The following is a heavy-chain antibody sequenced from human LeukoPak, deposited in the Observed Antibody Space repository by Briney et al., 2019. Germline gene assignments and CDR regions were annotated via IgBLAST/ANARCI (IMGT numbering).Heavy chain of an antibody. CDR3: ASGDSSSWSFDY. D-gene: IGHD6-13*01. V-gene: IGHV1-69*04. Sequence: SVKVSCKASGDTFSSYAISWVRQAPGQGLEWMGRIIPILGIANYAQKFQGRVTITADKSTSTAYMELSSLRSEDTAVYYCASGDSSSWSFDYWGQGTLVTVSS. CDR2: IIPILGIA. J-gene: IGHJ4*02. CDR1: GDTFSSYA.